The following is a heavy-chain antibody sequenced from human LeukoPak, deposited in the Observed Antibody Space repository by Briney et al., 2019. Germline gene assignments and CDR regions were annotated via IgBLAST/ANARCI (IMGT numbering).Heavy chain of an antibody. CDR2: IYSGGST. D-gene: IGHD3-10*01. CDR3: ARAKPKNMVRGLIMRRESRYYFDY. J-gene: IGHJ4*02. CDR1: GFTVSSNY. V-gene: IGHV3-53*01. Sequence: PGGSLRLSCAASGFTVSSNYMSRVRQAPGKGLGWVSVIYSGGSTYYADSVKGRFTISRDNSKSTLYIQMNSLRAEDTAVYYCARAKPKNMVRGLIMRRESRYYFDYWGQGTLVTVSS.